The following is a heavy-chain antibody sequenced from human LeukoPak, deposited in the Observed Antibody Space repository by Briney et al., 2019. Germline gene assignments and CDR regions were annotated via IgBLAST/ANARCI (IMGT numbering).Heavy chain of an antibody. D-gene: IGHD3-10*01. CDR3: AKDSAAPISITMVRGRWYFDY. J-gene: IGHJ4*02. CDR2: IRYDGSNR. V-gene: IGHV3-30*02. CDR1: GFTFSRYG. Sequence: GGSLRLPCGTSGFTFSRYGMHWVRQAPGKGLEWVAFIRYDGSNRYYADSVKGRFTISRDNSKNTLYLQIHSLRAEDTAVYYCAKDSAAPISITMVRGRWYFDYWGQGTLVTVSS.